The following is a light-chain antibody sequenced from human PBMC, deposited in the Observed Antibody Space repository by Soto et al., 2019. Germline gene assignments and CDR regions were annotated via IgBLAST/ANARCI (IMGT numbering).Light chain of an antibody. J-gene: IGKJ2*01. CDR2: LGS. CDR3: MQALQTPYT. CDR1: QSLLHSNGYNY. Sequence: DIVMTHSPLSLPVTPGEPASISCRSSQSLLHSNGYNYLDWYLQKPGQSPQLLIYLGSNRASGVPDRFSGSGSGTDFTLKISRVEAEDVRVYYCMQALQTPYTFGQGTKLEIK. V-gene: IGKV2-28*01.